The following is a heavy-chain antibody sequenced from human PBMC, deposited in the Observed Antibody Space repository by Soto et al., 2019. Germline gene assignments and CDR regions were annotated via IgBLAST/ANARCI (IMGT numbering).Heavy chain of an antibody. CDR2: IDPSDSYT. V-gene: IGHV5-10-1*01. J-gene: IGHJ6*02. Sequence: PGESLKISCKGSGYSFTSYWISWVRQMPGKGLEWMGRIDPSDSYTNYSPSFQGHVTISADKSIRTAYLQWSSLKASDTAMYYCARHKSLGVQYYYYYGMDVWGQGTKVTVSS. D-gene: IGHD3-16*01. CDR3: ARHKSLGVQYYYYYGMDV. CDR1: GYSFTSYW.